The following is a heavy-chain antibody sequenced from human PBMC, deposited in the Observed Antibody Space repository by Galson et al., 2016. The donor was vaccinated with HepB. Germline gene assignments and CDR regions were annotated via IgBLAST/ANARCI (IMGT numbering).Heavy chain of an antibody. Sequence: SLRLSCAASGLTFNNAWMNWVRQAPGKGLEWVGRIKSNTDGAKIGYVDSVKGRFTISRDTAENSLYLQMNSLRAEDTAFYYCAKDKLATSFTIFESWGQGTLVTVSS. CDR2: IKSNTDGAKI. CDR1: GLTFNNAW. CDR3: AKDKLATSFTIFES. V-gene: IGHV3-7*03. D-gene: IGHD3-3*01. J-gene: IGHJ4*02.